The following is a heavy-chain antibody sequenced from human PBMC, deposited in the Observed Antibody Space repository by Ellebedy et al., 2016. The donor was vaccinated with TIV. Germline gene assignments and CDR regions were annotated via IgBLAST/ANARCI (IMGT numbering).Heavy chain of an antibody. CDR3: ARGYGYGSGSPPYYYYYGMDV. CDR2: MNTYNGNT. V-gene: IGHV1-18*01. CDR1: GYTFTSYG. Sequence: AASVKVSCKASGYTFTSYGLSWVRQPPGQGLEWMGWMNTYNGNTQYAQKVQGRVTMATDTSTSTAYMELRSLRSDDTAVYYCARGYGYGSGSPPYYYYYGMDVWGQGTTVTVSS. J-gene: IGHJ6*02. D-gene: IGHD3-10*01.